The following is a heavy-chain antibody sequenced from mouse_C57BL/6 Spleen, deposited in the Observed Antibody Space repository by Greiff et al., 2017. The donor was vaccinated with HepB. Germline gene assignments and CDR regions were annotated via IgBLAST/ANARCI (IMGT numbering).Heavy chain of an antibody. Sequence: EVKVVESGGGLVKPGGSLKLSCAASGFTFSDYGMHWVRQAPEKGLEWVAYISSGSSTIYYADTVKGRFTISRDNAKNTLFLQMTSLRSEDTAMYYCARGYYGHYFDYWGQGTTLTVSS. CDR3: ARGYYGHYFDY. D-gene: IGHD1-2*01. CDR1: GFTFSDYG. J-gene: IGHJ2*01. V-gene: IGHV5-17*01. CDR2: ISSGSSTI.